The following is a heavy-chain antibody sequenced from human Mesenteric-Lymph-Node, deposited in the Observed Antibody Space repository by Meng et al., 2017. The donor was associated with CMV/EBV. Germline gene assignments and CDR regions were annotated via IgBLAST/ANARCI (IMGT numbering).Heavy chain of an antibody. D-gene: IGHD5-12*01. V-gene: IGHV3-53*01. Sequence: GGSLRLSCAASGFTVSRSYMNWVRQAPGQGLEWVSVFYSDGSTYYADSVKGRFSISRDNSKNTLYLQMNSLRAEDTAVYYCARERGGYGHGVFDNWGQGTLVPSPQ. CDR1: GFTVSRSY. CDR2: FYSDGST. CDR3: ARERGGYGHGVFDN. J-gene: IGHJ4*02.